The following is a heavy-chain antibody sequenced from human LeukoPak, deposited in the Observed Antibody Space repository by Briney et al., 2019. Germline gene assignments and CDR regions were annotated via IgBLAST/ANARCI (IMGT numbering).Heavy chain of an antibody. Sequence: ASVTVSCKTSGYRLSDYYMHWVRRAPGQGLEWMGWIRGDTGDTDSPQKFQGRVTMTRDTSTNTAYMELSRLRYDDTAMYFCARVRGNSCDYWGQGTLVTVSS. D-gene: IGHD6-13*01. V-gene: IGHV1-2*02. CDR2: IRGDTGDT. J-gene: IGHJ4*02. CDR1: GYRLSDYY. CDR3: ARVRGNSCDY.